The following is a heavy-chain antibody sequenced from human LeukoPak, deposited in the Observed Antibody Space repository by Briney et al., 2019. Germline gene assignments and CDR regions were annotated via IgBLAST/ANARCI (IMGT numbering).Heavy chain of an antibody. V-gene: IGHV4-34*01. CDR1: GGSFSGYY. CDR3: ARRRCSGGSCYWGKYYFDY. CDR2: INHSGST. D-gene: IGHD2-15*01. J-gene: IGHJ4*02. Sequence: SETLSLTCAVYGGSFSGYYWSWIRQPPGKGLEWIGEINHSGSTNYNPSLKSRVTISVDTSKSQFSLKLSSVTAADTAVYYCARRRCSGGSCYWGKYYFDYWGQGTLVTVSS.